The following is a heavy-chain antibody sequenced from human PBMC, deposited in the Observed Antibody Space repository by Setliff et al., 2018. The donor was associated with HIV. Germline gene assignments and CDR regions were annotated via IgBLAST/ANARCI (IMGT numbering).Heavy chain of an antibody. D-gene: IGHD3-22*01. V-gene: IGHV3-23*01. CDR1: GFTFSSYA. J-gene: IGHJ3*02. CDR3: AKDLTPNYYDSSGYHHDAFDI. CDR2: ISGSGGST. Sequence: PGGSLRLSCAASGFTFSSYAMSWVRQAPGKGLEWVSAISGSGGSTYYADSVKGRFTISRDNSKNTLHLQMNSLRAEDTAVYYCAKDLTPNYYDSSGYHHDAFDIWGQGTMVTVSS.